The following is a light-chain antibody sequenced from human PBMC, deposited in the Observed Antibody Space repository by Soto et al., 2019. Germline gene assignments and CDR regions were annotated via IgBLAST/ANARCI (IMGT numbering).Light chain of an antibody. CDR3: QQYVSSLT. CDR1: QSVDSSF. CDR2: GAS. J-gene: IGKJ1*01. V-gene: IGKV3-20*01. Sequence: EIVLTQSPGSLSLSPGERGTLSCRASQSVDSSFFAWYQQKPDQAPRLLIYGASNRATGIPDRFSGSGSGTDFTLTISRLDPEVFAVYYCQQYVSSLTFGQGTKVEIK.